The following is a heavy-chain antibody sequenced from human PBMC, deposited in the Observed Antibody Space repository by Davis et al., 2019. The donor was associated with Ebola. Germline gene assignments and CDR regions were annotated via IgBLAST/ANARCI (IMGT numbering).Heavy chain of an antibody. CDR2: IYDSGIT. J-gene: IGHJ4*02. CDR1: GVSINSVDYY. D-gene: IGHD2/OR15-2a*01. CDR3: ATVIRGGTSAY. Sequence: LRLSCTVSGVSINSVDYYWSWIREYPGKGLEWIGYIYDSGITHYNPSLQSRLTISLDTSKNHFSLKLTSVTAADTAVYYCATVIRGGTSAYWGQGILVTVSS. V-gene: IGHV4-31*03.